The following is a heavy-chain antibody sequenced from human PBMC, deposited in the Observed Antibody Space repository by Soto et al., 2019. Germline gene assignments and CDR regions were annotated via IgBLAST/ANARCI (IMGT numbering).Heavy chain of an antibody. CDR1: GYTFTSYG. V-gene: IGHV1-18*04. CDR2: ISAYNGNT. Sequence: QVQLVQSGAEVKKPGASVKVSCKASGYTFTSYGISWVRQAPGQGLEWMGWISAYNGNTNYAQKLQGRVTITTGTSTSTAYMELRSLRSDDTAVYYCARSVAYCGGDCYHDDAFDIWGQGTMVTVSS. D-gene: IGHD2-21*02. J-gene: IGHJ3*02. CDR3: ARSVAYCGGDCYHDDAFDI.